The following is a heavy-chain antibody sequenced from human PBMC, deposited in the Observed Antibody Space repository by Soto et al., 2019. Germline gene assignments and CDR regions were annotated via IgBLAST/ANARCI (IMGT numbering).Heavy chain of an antibody. J-gene: IGHJ6*02. D-gene: IGHD2-15*01. Sequence: QVQLVQSGAEVKKPGSSVKVSCKASGGTFSSYAISWVRQAPGQGLEWMGGIIPIFGTANYAQKFQGRVTITADESTGTAYMELSSLRSEDTAVYSCASTVVTVYGMDVWGQGTTVTVSS. CDR3: ASTVVTVYGMDV. CDR1: GGTFSSYA. CDR2: IIPIFGTA. V-gene: IGHV1-69*12.